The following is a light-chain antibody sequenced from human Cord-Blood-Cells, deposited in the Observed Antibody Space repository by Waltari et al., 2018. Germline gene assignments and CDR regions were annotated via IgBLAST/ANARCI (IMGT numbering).Light chain of an antibody. CDR1: QSISSY. CDR3: QQSYSTPWT. V-gene: IGKV1-39*01. Sequence: DIQMTQSPSSLSASVGDRVTLTCRASQSISSYLNWSQQKPGKAPKLLIYAASSLQSGVPSRFSGSGSGTDFTLTISSLQPEDFATYYCQQSYSTPWTFGQGTKVEIK. CDR2: AAS. J-gene: IGKJ1*01.